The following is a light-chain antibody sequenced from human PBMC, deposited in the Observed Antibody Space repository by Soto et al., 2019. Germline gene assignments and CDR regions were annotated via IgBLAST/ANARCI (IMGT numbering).Light chain of an antibody. CDR3: AAWDDSLNGPV. V-gene: IGLV1-44*01. CDR2: SNN. CDR1: SSNIGSNT. Sequence: QSVLTQPPSASGTPGQRVTISCYGSSSNIGSNTVSWYQQLPGTAPKLFIYSNNQRPSGVPDRFSGSKSGTSASLAISGLQSDDEADYYCAAWDDSLNGPVFGGGTKVTVL. J-gene: IGLJ2*01.